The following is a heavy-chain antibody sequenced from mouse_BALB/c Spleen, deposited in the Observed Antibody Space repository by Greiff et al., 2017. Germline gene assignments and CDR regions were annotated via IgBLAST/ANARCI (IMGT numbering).Heavy chain of an antibody. CDR3: ARERYYAMDY. Sequence: QVQLQQSAAELARPGASVKMSCKASGYTFTSYTMHWVKQRPGQGLEWIGYINPSSGYTEYNQKFKDKTTLTADKSSSTAYMQLSSLTSEDSAVYYCARERYYAMDYWGQGTSVTVSS. CDR1: GYTFTSYT. CDR2: INPSSGYT. J-gene: IGHJ4*01. V-gene: IGHV1-4*02.